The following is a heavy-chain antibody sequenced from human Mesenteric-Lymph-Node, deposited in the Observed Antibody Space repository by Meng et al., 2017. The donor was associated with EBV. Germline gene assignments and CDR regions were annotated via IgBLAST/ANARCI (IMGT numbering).Heavy chain of an antibody. Sequence: QVQLKESGQGLVKPPQTLSLTCAVSGVSISNGGYYWSWIRQPPGKGLEWIGYIYHSGSTYYNPSLESRVTISLDTSKNQFPLKLSSVTAADTAVYYCAYCSGGNCYSFDYWGQGTLVTVSS. J-gene: IGHJ4*02. CDR3: AYCSGGNCYSFDY. CDR1: GVSISNGGYY. D-gene: IGHD2-15*01. CDR2: IYHSGST. V-gene: IGHV4-30-4*01.